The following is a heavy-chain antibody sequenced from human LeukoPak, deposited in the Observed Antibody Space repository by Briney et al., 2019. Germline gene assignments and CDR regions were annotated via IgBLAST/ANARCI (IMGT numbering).Heavy chain of an antibody. CDR1: GYTFSGYY. J-gene: IGHJ4*02. CDR2: INPNSGGT. CDR3: ARAPGYSSGWPRQNYFDY. Sequence: VASVKVSCKASGYTFSGYYMHWVRQTPGQGLEWMGWINPNSGGTKSAQKFQGRVTMTRDTSISTAYMELSRLRSEDTAVYYCARAPGYSSGWPRQNYFDYWGQGTLVTVSS. V-gene: IGHV1-2*02. D-gene: IGHD6-19*01.